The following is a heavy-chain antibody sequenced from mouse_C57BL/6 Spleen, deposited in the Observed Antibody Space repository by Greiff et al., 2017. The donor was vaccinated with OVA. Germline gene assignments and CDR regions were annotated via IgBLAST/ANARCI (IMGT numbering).Heavy chain of an antibody. CDR1: GYTFTSYW. J-gene: IGHJ2*01. CDR3: ARSYSNYYFDY. CDR2: IDPSDSYT. D-gene: IGHD2-5*01. Sequence: QVQLQQPGAELVMPGASVKLSCKASGYTFTSYWMHWVKQRPGQGLEWIGEIDPSDSYTNYNQKFKGKSTLTVDKSSSTAYSQLSSLTSEDSAVYYCARSYSNYYFDYWGQGTTLTVAS. V-gene: IGHV1-69*01.